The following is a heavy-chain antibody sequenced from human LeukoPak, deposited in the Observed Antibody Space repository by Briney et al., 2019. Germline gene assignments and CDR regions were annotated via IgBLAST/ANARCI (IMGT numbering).Heavy chain of an antibody. CDR1: GGSISSSSYC. J-gene: IGHJ4*02. D-gene: IGHD1-26*01. Sequence: PSETLSLTCTVSGGSISSSSYCWGWIRQPPGKGLEWIGSIYYSGSTYYNPSLKSRVTISVDTSKNQFSLKLSSVTAADTAVYYCARPSGSYPKYYFDYWGQGTLVTVSS. CDR2: IYYSGST. V-gene: IGHV4-39*01. CDR3: ARPSGSYPKYYFDY.